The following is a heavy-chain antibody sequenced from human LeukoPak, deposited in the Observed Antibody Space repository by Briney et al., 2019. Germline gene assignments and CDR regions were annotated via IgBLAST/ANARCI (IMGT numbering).Heavy chain of an antibody. CDR1: GGSISSYY. J-gene: IGHJ3*02. CDR2: IYYSGST. Sequence: NSSETLSLTCTVSGGSISSYYWSWIRQSPGKGLEWIGYIYYSGSTNSNPSLKSRVTISVDTSKNQFSLKLKSVTAADTAVYYCAREGLDSGGFAFDIWGQGTMVTVSS. V-gene: IGHV4-59*01. CDR3: AREGLDSGGFAFDI. D-gene: IGHD2-15*01.